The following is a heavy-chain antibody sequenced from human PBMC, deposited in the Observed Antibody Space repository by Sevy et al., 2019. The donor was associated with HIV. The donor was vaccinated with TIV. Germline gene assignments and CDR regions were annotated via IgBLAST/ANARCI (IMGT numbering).Heavy chain of an antibody. CDR2: ISGSGGST. CDR3: AKGDGTFYGMDV. Sequence: GGSLRLSCAASGFIFGTYAMSWVRQAPGKGLEWVSAISGSGGSTYYADSLKGRFTISRDNSKKKLYLQMNSLRAEDTAVYYCAKGDGTFYGMDVWGQGTTVTVSS. CDR1: GFIFGTYA. J-gene: IGHJ6*02. V-gene: IGHV3-23*01.